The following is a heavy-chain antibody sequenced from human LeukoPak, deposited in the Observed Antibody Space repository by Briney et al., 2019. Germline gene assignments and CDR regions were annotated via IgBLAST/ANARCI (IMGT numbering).Heavy chain of an antibody. J-gene: IGHJ6*03. D-gene: IGHD6-13*01. CDR1: GFTFSNAW. CDR2: VKSKTDGGTT. Sequence: GGSLRLSCAASGFTFSNAWMSWVRQAPGKGLEWVGRVKSKTDGGTTDYAAPVKGRFTISRDNAKNSLYLQMNSLRAEDTAVYYCARELGIAAAAGMDVWGKGTTVTVSS. V-gene: IGHV3-15*01. CDR3: ARELGIAAAAGMDV.